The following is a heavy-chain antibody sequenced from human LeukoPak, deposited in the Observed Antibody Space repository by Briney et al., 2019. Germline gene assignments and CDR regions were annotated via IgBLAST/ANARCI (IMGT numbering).Heavy chain of an antibody. J-gene: IGHJ4*02. Sequence: GGSLRLSCSASAFTFSTYTMHWVRQTPGKGLEYVSAISSNGGGTYYADSVKGRFTISRDNSKNTLFLQMNSLRAEDTAVCYCARDDAAAGQNFDYWGQGTLVTVSP. V-gene: IGHV3-64*04. CDR2: ISSNGGGT. D-gene: IGHD6-13*01. CDR1: AFTFSTYT. CDR3: ARDDAAAGQNFDY.